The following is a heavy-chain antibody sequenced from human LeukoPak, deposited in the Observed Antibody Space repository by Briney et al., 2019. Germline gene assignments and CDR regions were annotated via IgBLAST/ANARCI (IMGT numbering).Heavy chain of an antibody. CDR2: FDPEDGET. CDR1: GYTFTSYG. J-gene: IGHJ4*02. Sequence: ASVKVSCKASGYTFTSYGISWVRQAPGQGLEWMGGFDPEDGETIYAQKFQGRVTMTEDTSTDTAYMELSSLRSEDTAVYYCATAVAVAGFFDYWGQGTLVTVSS. D-gene: IGHD6-19*01. CDR3: ATAVAVAGFFDY. V-gene: IGHV1-24*01.